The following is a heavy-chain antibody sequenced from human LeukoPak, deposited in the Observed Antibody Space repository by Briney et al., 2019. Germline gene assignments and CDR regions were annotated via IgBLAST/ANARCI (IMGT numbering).Heavy chain of an antibody. Sequence: SETLSLTCAVYGGSFSGYYWSWIRQPPGKGLGWIGEINHSGSTNYNPSLKSRVTISVDTSKNQFSLKLSSVTAADTAVYYCARGSLWFGNNWFDPWGQGTLVTVSS. CDR2: INHSGST. CDR3: ARGSLWFGNNWFDP. V-gene: IGHV4-34*01. J-gene: IGHJ5*02. CDR1: GGSFSGYY. D-gene: IGHD3-10*01.